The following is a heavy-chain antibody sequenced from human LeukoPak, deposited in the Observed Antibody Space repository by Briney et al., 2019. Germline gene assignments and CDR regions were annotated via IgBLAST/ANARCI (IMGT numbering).Heavy chain of an antibody. J-gene: IGHJ5*02. CDR2: ISAYNGNT. CDR1: GYTFTSYG. V-gene: IGHV1-18*04. CDR3: ARDPFRQQLADWFDP. D-gene: IGHD6-13*01. Sequence: ASVKVSCTASGYTFTSYGISWVRQAPGQGLEWMGWISAYNGNTNYAQKLQGRVTMTTDTSTSTAYMELRSLRSDDTAVYYCARDPFRQQLADWFDPWGQGTLVTVSS.